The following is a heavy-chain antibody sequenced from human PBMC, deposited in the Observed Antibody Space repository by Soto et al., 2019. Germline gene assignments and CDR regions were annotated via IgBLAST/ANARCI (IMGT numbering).Heavy chain of an antibody. J-gene: IGHJ5*02. V-gene: IGHV3-23*01. Sequence: PGGSLRLSCVVSGFTFGTYAMSWVRQAPGRGLEWVSAMSATGSTHYSDSVKGRFAISRDTSKNTLYLQMNSLRAEDTAVYYCAKDHYYDTSGYYFGWFDPWGQGNLDTVSS. CDR2: MSATGST. CDR3: AKDHYYDTSGYYFGWFDP. CDR1: GFTFGTYA. D-gene: IGHD3-22*01.